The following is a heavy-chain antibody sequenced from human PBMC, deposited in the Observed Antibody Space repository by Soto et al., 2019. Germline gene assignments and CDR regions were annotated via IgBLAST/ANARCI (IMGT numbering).Heavy chain of an antibody. J-gene: IGHJ4*02. CDR1: GFSLTTNGVG. CDR2: IYWDGDK. CDR3: VHILGPPQYYFAY. D-gene: IGHD2-21*01. V-gene: IGHV2-5*02. Sequence: SGPTLVNPTQTLTLTRTFSGFSLTTNGVGVGWIRQPPGKALEWLALIYWDGDKRYRPSLKNRLTITKDTSKNQVVLTMTNLDPADTAMYYCVHILGPPQYYFAYWGQGISVTVSS.